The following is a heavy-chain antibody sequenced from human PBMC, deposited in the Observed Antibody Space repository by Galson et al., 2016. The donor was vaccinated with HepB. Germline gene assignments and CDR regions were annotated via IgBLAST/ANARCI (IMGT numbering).Heavy chain of an antibody. D-gene: IGHD4-17*01. V-gene: IGHV2-70*01. CDR2: IDWDGDK. CDR1: GFSLSTRGIC. Sequence: PALVKPTQTLTLTCTFSGFSLSTRGICVSWIRQPPGEALEWLALIDWDGDKYYNTSLKTRLTISKDTSKNQVVLTMTNMDPVDTGTYYCARNYYGDYGYYYYGMDVWGQGTTVTVSS. CDR3: ARNYYGDYGYYYYGMDV. J-gene: IGHJ6*02.